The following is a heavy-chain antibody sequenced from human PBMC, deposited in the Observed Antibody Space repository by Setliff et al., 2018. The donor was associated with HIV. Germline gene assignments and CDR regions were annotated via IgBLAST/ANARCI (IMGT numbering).Heavy chain of an antibody. Sequence: SETLSLTCSVSGDSINNNNYYWGWIRQPPGKGLEWIASVFYTGSTYYRPSLKSRVTLSVELSKNHFSLELTSVTAADTAVYYCARQSYYVTGSFYTDVFDLWGQGTVVTVS. CDR1: GDSINNNNYY. D-gene: IGHD3-10*01. CDR2: VFYTGST. V-gene: IGHV4-39*01. J-gene: IGHJ3*01. CDR3: ARQSYYVTGSFYTDVFDL.